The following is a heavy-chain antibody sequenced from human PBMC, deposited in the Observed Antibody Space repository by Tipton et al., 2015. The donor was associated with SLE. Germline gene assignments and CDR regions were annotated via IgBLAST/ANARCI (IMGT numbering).Heavy chain of an antibody. J-gene: IGHJ6*02. V-gene: IGHV3-74*01. CDR1: GFTLSSHW. Sequence: SLRLSCAASGFTLSSHWMYWVRQAPGKGLVWVSRISRDGSKIYYADSVEGRFTISRDNAKNTLYLQMHSLRVDDTAVYYCGRGVYSEGSVGMDVWGQGTTVTVSS. CDR3: GRGVYSEGSVGMDV. CDR2: ISRDGSKI. D-gene: IGHD3-22*01.